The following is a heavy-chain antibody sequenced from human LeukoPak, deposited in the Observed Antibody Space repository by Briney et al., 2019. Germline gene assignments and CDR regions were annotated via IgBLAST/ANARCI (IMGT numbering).Heavy chain of an antibody. CDR3: SAGPSGWTEFFQH. CDR2: IRSKANNYAT. Sequence: PGGSLRLSCAAPGFTLSDCTMHWVRQASGKGLEWVARIRSKANNYATEYGASVKGRFTISRDDAKNTAYLQMNSLKTEDTAIYYCSAGPSGWTEFFQHWGQGTLATVSS. V-gene: IGHV3-73*01. CDR1: GFTLSDCT. D-gene: IGHD6-19*01. J-gene: IGHJ1*01.